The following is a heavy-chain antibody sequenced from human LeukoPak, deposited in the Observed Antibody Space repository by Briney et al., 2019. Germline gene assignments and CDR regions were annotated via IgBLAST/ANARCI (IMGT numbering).Heavy chain of an antibody. CDR2: IIPILGIA. V-gene: IGHV1-69*04. D-gene: IGHD1-26*01. Sequence: VASVKVSCKASGGTFSSYAISWVRQAPGQGLEWMGRIIPILGIANYAQKFQGRVTITADKSTSTAYMELSSLRSEDTAVYYCARGVGATHENYYMDVWGKGTTVTVSS. CDR1: GGTFSSYA. J-gene: IGHJ6*03. CDR3: ARGVGATHENYYMDV.